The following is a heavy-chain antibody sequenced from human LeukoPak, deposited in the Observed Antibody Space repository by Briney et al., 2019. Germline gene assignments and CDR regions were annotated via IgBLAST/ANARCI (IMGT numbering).Heavy chain of an antibody. J-gene: IGHJ4*02. CDR3: ARALGGSSYYFDY. D-gene: IGHD6-13*01. CDR2: IYTSGST. V-gene: IGHV4-61*02. Sequence: SQTLSLTCTVSGGSISSGSYYWSWIRQPAGKGLEWIGRIYTSGSTNYNPSLKSRVTISVDTSKNQFSLKLSSVTAADTAVYYCARALGGSSYYFDYWGQGTLVTVSS. CDR1: GGSISSGSYY.